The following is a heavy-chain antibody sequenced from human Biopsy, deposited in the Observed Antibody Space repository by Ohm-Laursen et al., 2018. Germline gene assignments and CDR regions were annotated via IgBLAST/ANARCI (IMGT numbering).Heavy chain of an antibody. CDR2: FAPENGKT. Sequence: SVTVSCTVSGYAVTEFSMHWVRQAPGNGLEWMVGFAPENGKTIYAQKFQGRVTMTEDTSTDTAYMELSSLRSEDTAVYYCAADINVWNVNYWGQGTQVTVSS. CDR3: AADINVWNVNY. J-gene: IGHJ4*02. CDR1: GYAVTEFS. V-gene: IGHV1-24*01. D-gene: IGHD1-1*01.